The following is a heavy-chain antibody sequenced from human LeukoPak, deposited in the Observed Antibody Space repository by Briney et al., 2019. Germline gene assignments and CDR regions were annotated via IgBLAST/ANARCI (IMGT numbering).Heavy chain of an antibody. CDR3: ARIELRFLEWLFPKYGMDV. V-gene: IGHV4-34*01. CDR2: INHSGST. CDR1: GESLSGFY. Sequence: SETLSLTCAVYGESLSGFYWSWIRQPPGKGLEWIGEINHSGSTNYNPSLKSRVTISVDTSKNQFSLKLSSVTAADTAVYYCARIELRFLEWLFPKYGMDVWGQGTTVTVSS. D-gene: IGHD3-3*01. J-gene: IGHJ6*02.